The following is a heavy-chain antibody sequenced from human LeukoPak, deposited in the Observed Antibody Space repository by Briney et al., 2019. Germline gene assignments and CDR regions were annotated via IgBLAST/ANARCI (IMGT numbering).Heavy chain of an antibody. J-gene: IGHJ4*02. Sequence: GESLRISCKGSGYNFTNYWISWVRQMPGKGLEWMGRIDPSDSYTNYSPSFQGHVYISADKSISTAYLQWSSLKASDTAVYYCATDMTTVTSCYWGQGTVVTVSS. CDR2: IDPSDSYT. CDR1: GYNFTNYW. CDR3: ATDMTTVTSCY. V-gene: IGHV5-10-1*01. D-gene: IGHD4-17*01.